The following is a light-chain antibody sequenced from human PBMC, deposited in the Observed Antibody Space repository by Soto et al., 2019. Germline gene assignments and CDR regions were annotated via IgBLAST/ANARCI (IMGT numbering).Light chain of an antibody. CDR3: QQRSNWPLP. V-gene: IGKV3-11*01. Sequence: EIVLTQSPATLSLSPGARATLSCSASQSVRSYLAWYQQNPGQAPRLLIYDASNRATGIPARFSGSGSGTEFTLTIRSLEPEDFAVYYCQQRSNWPLPFGPGTKVDLK. CDR1: QSVRSY. CDR2: DAS. J-gene: IGKJ3*01.